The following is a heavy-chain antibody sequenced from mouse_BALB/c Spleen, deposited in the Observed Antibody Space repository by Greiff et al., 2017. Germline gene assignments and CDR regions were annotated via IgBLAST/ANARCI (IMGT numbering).Heavy chain of an antibody. CDR3: ASTGHLTTVVATPY. CDR2: ISSGGGST. D-gene: IGHD1-1*01. J-gene: IGHJ3*01. CDR1: GFAFSSYD. V-gene: IGHV5-12-1*01. Sequence: EVMLVESGGGLVKPGGSLKLSCAASGFAFSSYDMSWVRQTPEKRLEWVAYISSGGGSTYYPDTVKGRFTISRDNAKNTLYLQMSSLKSEDTAMYYCASTGHLTTVVATPYWGQGTLVTVSA.